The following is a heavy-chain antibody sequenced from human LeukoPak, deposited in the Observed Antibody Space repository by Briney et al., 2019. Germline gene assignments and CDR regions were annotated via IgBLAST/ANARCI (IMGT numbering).Heavy chain of an antibody. Sequence: NTSETLSLTCTVSGGAIRSHYWNWIRQPAGKGLEWIGRIYSSGYTNDNPFLKSRITMSVDMSKNQFSLRLNSVTAADTAVYYCARGEHCFDSWGQGMLVTVSS. V-gene: IGHV4-4*07. J-gene: IGHJ4*02. CDR3: ARGEHCFDS. CDR1: GGAIRSHY. CDR2: IYSSGYT. D-gene: IGHD2/OR15-2a*01.